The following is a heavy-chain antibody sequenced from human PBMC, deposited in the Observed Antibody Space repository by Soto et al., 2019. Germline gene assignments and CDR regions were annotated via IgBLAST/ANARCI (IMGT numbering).Heavy chain of an antibody. J-gene: IGHJ6*02. CDR1: GFTVSSNY. Sequence: GGSLRLSCAASGFTVSSNYMSWVRQAPGKGLEWVSVIYSGGSTYYADSVKGRFTISRDNSKNTLYLQMNSLRAEDTAVYYCARDPPNYDFWSGYYTNYYYYGMDVWGQGTTVTV. CDR2: IYSGGST. V-gene: IGHV3-66*01. CDR3: ARDPPNYDFWSGYYTNYYYYGMDV. D-gene: IGHD3-3*01.